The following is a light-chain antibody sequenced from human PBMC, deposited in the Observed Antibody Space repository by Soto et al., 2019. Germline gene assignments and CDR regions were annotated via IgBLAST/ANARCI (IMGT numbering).Light chain of an antibody. J-gene: IGKJ3*01. CDR2: GVS. CDR3: QQYATSPLT. CDR1: QSVGSTY. V-gene: IGKV3-20*01. Sequence: EIVLTQSPGTLSLSPGERATLSCRASQSVGSTYLAWYQQKPGQAPKLLIYGVSSRATGIPDRFSGSGSGTEFTLTISRLEPEDFAVYYCQQYATSPLTFGPGTKVDI.